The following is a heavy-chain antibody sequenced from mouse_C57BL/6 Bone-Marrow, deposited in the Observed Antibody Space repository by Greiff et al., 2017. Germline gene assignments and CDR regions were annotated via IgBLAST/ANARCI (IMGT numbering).Heavy chain of an antibody. V-gene: IGHV1-64*01. CDR3: YSNYYAMDY. CDR1: GYTFTSYW. Sequence: VHLVESGAELVKPGASVKLSCKASGYTFTSYWMHWVKQRPGQGLEWIGMIHPNSGSTNYNEKFKSKATLTVDKSSSTAYMQLSSLTSEDSAVYYCYSNYYAMDYWGQGTSVTVSS. CDR2: IHPNSGST. J-gene: IGHJ4*01. D-gene: IGHD2-5*01.